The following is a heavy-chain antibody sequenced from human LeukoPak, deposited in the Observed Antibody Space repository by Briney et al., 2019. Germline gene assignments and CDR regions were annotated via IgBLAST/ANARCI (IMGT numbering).Heavy chain of an antibody. D-gene: IGHD2-15*01. CDR2: ISGSGGST. Sequence: PGGSLRLSCAASGLTFSSYGMTWVRQAPGKGLEWVSGISGSGGSTYYEDSVKGRFTISRDNSKNTLYLQMNSLRAEDTAVYYCAKNSGGTCYSHLDYWGQGTLVTVSS. CDR3: AKNSGGTCYSHLDY. V-gene: IGHV3-23*01. CDR1: GLTFSSYG. J-gene: IGHJ4*02.